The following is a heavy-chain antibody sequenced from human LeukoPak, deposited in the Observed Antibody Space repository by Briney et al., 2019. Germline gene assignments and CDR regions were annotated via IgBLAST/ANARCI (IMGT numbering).Heavy chain of an antibody. D-gene: IGHD2-2*01. V-gene: IGHV3-30-3*01. CDR3: ARDRIMPSAGEPFDY. CDR2: ISSDGRNI. CDR1: GFTFSTYS. Sequence: PGRSLRLSCAASGFTFSTYSMHWVRQAPGKGLEGVAVISSDGRNIYYADSVKGRFTISRDNSKNTLYLQMNSLRAEDMAVYYCARDRIMPSAGEPFDYWGQGTLVTVSS. J-gene: IGHJ4*02.